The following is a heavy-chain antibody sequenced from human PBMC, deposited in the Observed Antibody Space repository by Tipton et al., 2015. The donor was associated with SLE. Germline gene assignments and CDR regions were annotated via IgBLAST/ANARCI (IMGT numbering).Heavy chain of an antibody. V-gene: IGHV4-59*01. J-gene: IGHJ4*02. D-gene: IGHD3-3*01. CDR2: IHYSGST. CDR1: GGSINSYY. Sequence: TLSLTCTVPGGSINSYYWSWIRQPPGKGLEWIGYIHYSGSTNYKPSLKSRVTISVDTSKNQFSLKLNSVTAADTAMYFCARSPGRLRSMDYWGQGTLVTVSS. CDR3: ARSPGRLRSMDY.